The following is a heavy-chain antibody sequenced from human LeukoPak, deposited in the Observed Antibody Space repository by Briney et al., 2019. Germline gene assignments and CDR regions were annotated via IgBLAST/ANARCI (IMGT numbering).Heavy chain of an antibody. J-gene: IGHJ6*03. CDR1: GFTFSDYY. D-gene: IGHD2-2*01. V-gene: IGHV3-11*04. Sequence: GGSLRLSCAASGFTFSDYYMSWIRQAPGKGLEWVSYISSSGSTIYYADSVKGRFTISRDNAKNSLYLQMNSLRAEDTAVYYCARDNYQLLTPTGYYYYYYMDVWGKGTTVTVSS. CDR3: ARDNYQLLTPTGYYYYYYMDV. CDR2: ISSSGSTI.